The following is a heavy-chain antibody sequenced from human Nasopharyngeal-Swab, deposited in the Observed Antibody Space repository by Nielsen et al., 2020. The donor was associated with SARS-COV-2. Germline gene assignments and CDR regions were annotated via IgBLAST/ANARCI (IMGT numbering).Heavy chain of an antibody. Sequence: GGSLRLSCAASGFTFDDYGMSWVRQAPGKGLEWVSGINWNGSSTGYADSVKGRFTISRDNAKNSLYLQMNSLRAEDTALYHCARGGYSYGSYYFDYWGQGTLVTVSS. D-gene: IGHD5-18*01. V-gene: IGHV3-20*01. J-gene: IGHJ4*02. CDR1: GFTFDDYG. CDR2: INWNGSST. CDR3: ARGGYSYGSYYFDY.